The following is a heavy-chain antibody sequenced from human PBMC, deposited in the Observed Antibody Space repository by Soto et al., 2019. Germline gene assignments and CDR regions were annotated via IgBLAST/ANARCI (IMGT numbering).Heavy chain of an antibody. J-gene: IGHJ4*02. CDR2: VSSSSSYI. Sequence: GGSLRLSCAASGFTFSSYSMNWVRQAPGKGLEWVSSVSSSSSYIYYADSVKGRFTISRDNAKNSLYLQMNSLRAEDTAVYYCARDLGTVTTQWGQGTLVTVSS. CDR3: ARDLGTVTTQ. D-gene: IGHD4-17*01. CDR1: GFTFSSYS. V-gene: IGHV3-21*01.